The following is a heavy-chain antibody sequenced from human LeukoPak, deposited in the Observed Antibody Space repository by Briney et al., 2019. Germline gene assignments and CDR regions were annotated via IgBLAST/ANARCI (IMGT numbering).Heavy chain of an antibody. CDR3: ARNEYATGWFDR. CDR1: GYTFTSFD. Sequence: GASVKVSCKASGYTFTSFDINWVRQATGQGLEWLGWMTPNSGQTDYAQKFQGRVTLTRDTSTSTAYMELSSLTSEDTAVYYCARNEYATGWFDRWGQGTVVTVSS. J-gene: IGHJ5*02. CDR2: MTPNSGQT. V-gene: IGHV1-8*01. D-gene: IGHD2-2*01.